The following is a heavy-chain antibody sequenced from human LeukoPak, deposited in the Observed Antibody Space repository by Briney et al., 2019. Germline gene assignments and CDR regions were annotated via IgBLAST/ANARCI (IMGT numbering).Heavy chain of an antibody. V-gene: IGHV3-33*01. CDR2: IWYDGSIQ. D-gene: IGHD6-13*01. CDR3: ARRYTTRSLLDY. J-gene: IGHJ4*02. Sequence: GGSLRLSCAASGFTFSTYGMHWVRQAPGKGLEWVAVIWYDGSIQHFGDSVQGRFTISRDNSKNTVYLQMSSLRAEDTAVYFCARRYTTRSLLDYWGQGALVTVSS. CDR1: GFTFSTYG.